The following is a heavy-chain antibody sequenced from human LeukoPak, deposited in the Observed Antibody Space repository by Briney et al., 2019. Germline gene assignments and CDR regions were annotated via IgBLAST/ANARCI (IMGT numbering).Heavy chain of an antibody. J-gene: IGHJ4*02. CDR3: ARDFHYYDSSGYYRRLFDY. V-gene: IGHV3-23*01. Sequence: PGGSLRLSCAASGFTFSSYAMSWVRQAPGKGLEWVSAISGSGGSTYYADSVKGRFTISRDNSKNTLYLQMNSLRAEDTAVYYCARDFHYYDSSGYYRRLFDYWGQGTLVTVSS. CDR1: GFTFSSYA. CDR2: ISGSGGST. D-gene: IGHD3-22*01.